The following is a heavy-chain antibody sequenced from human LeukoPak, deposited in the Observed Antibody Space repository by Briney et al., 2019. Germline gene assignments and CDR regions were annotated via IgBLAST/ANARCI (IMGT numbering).Heavy chain of an antibody. CDR1: GFTFSNAW. Sequence: PGGSLRLSCAASGFTFSNAWMSWVRQAPGKGLEWVGRIKSKTDGGTTDYAAPVKGRFTISRDDSKTTLYLQMNSLKTEDTAVYYCTTYDHQYYYYYMDVWGKGTTVTVSS. CDR3: TTYDHQYYYYYMDV. V-gene: IGHV3-15*01. J-gene: IGHJ6*03. D-gene: IGHD3-3*01. CDR2: IKSKTDGGTT.